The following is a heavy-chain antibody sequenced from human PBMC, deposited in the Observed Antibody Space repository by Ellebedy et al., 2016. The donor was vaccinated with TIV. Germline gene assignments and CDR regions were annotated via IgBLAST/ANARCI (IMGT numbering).Heavy chain of an antibody. CDR3: ARGRYGGAAY. J-gene: IGHJ4*02. D-gene: IGHD4-23*01. Sequence: GSLRLSCAVYGGSFSGYYWSWIRQPPGKGLEWIGEINPSGSTNYSPSLESRVTISADTSKNQLSLKLSSVTAADTAIYFCARGRYGGAAYWGQGTLVTVSS. V-gene: IGHV4-34*01. CDR2: INPSGST. CDR1: GGSFSGYY.